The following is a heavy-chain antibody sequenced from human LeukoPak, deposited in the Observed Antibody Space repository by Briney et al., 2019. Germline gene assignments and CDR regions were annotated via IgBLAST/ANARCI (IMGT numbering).Heavy chain of an antibody. Sequence: GGSLRLSCTASGFTLSSYEMTWIRQAPGKGLEWVSYISSSDSTIYYADSVKGRFTISRDNAKNSLYLQMNSLRAGDTAVYYCARTIEMATISYFDYWGQGTLVTVSS. CDR1: GFTLSSYE. CDR3: ARTIEMATISYFDY. J-gene: IGHJ4*02. V-gene: IGHV3-48*03. CDR2: ISSSDSTI. D-gene: IGHD5-24*01.